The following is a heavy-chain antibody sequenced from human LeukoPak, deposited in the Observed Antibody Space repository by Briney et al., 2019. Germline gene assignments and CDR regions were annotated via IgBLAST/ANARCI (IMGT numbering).Heavy chain of an antibody. CDR2: IGYTGDST. CDR3: ASPLGYCSGGSCSDAFDI. CDR1: GFTFSSYA. V-gene: IGHV3-23*01. J-gene: IGHJ3*02. D-gene: IGHD2-15*01. Sequence: GGSLRLSCAASGFTFSSYAMNWVRQAPGKGLEWVSGIGYTGDSTFYADSVKGRFTVSRDNAKNTLYLQMNSLRAEDTAVYYCASPLGYCSGGSCSDAFDIWGQGTMVTVSS.